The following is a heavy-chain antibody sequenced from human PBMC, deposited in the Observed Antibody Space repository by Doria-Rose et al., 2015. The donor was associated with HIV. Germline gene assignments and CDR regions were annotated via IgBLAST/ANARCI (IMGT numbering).Heavy chain of an antibody. Sequence: QVTLKESGPVLVKPTETFTLTCTVSGVSLSSPGMGVSWIRQPPGKALEWLANIFSDDERSYKTSLKSRLTISRGTSKSQVVLTMTDMDPVDTATYYCARIKSSRWYHKYYFDFWGQGTLVIVPA. D-gene: IGHD6-13*01. CDR3: ARIKSSRWYHKYYFDF. CDR1: GVSLSSPGMG. V-gene: IGHV2-26*01. CDR2: IFSDDER. J-gene: IGHJ4*02.